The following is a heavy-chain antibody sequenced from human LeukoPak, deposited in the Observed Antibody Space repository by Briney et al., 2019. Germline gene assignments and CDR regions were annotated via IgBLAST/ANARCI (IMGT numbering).Heavy chain of an antibody. CDR1: GGSISSYY. D-gene: IGHD3-3*01. J-gene: IGHJ4*02. Sequence: SETLSLTCTVSGGSISSYYWSWIRQPPGKGLEWIGYIYYSGSTNYNPSLKSRVTISVDTSKNQFSLKLSSVTAADTAVYYCARSFTYDFWSGYGYWGQGTLVTVSS. CDR3: ARSFTYDFWSGYGY. V-gene: IGHV4-59*12. CDR2: IYYSGST.